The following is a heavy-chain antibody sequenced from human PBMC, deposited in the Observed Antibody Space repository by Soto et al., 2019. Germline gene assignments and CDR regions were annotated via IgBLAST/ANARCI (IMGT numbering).Heavy chain of an antibody. J-gene: IGHJ3*02. Sequence: SVKVSCKASGGTSSRYTISWVRQAPGQGLEWMGRIIPILHRAEYAQKFQGRVTITRDTSASTAYMELSSLRSEDTAVYYCARDRDGYNLDAFDIWGQGTMVTVSS. CDR3: ARDRDGYNLDAFDI. CDR1: GGTSSRYT. V-gene: IGHV1-69*08. CDR2: IIPILHRA. D-gene: IGHD5-12*01.